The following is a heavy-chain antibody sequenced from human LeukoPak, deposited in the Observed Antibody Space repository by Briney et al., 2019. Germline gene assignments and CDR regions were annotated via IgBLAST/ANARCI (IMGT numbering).Heavy chain of an antibody. CDR3: ARGYYYDSSGYYPTSFDY. Sequence: SETLSLTCTVSGGSISSYYWSWIRQPPGKGLEWIGYIYYSGSANYNPSLKSRVTISVDTSKNQFSLKLSSVTAADTAVYYCARGYYYDSSGYYPTSFDYWGQGTLVTVSS. CDR2: IYYSGSA. D-gene: IGHD3-22*01. V-gene: IGHV4-59*13. J-gene: IGHJ4*02. CDR1: GGSISSYY.